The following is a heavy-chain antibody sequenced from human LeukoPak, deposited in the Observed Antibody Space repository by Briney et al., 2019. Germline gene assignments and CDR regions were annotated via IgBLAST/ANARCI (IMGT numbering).Heavy chain of an antibody. CDR3: ARRSIAVGWFDP. D-gene: IGHD6-19*01. Sequence: PSETLSLTCTVSGGSISTSNYYWGWIRQPPGKGLEWIGNIFYSGSTYYSPSLRSRVTISVDTSKNQFSLKLSSVTAADTAVYYCARRSIAVGWFDPWGQGTLVTVSS. CDR1: GGSISTSNYY. V-gene: IGHV4-39*07. CDR2: IFYSGST. J-gene: IGHJ5*02.